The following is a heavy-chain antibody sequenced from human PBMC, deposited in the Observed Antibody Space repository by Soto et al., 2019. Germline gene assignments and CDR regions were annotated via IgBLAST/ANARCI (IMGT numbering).Heavy chain of an antibody. Sequence: QVHLVQSGAEVKKPGASVKVSCKASGYTFTSYGITWVRQAPGQGLEWMGWISAPNGNTDYAQKLQGRVIVTRDTPASTAYMELRSLRSDDTAVYYWARGRYGDYWGQRALVTVSS. J-gene: IGHJ4*02. CDR1: GYTFTSYG. V-gene: IGHV1-18*01. D-gene: IGHD1-1*01. CDR3: ARGRYGDY. CDR2: ISAPNGNT.